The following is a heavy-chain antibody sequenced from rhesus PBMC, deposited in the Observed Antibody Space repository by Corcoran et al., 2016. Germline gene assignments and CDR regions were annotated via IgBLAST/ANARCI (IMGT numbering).Heavy chain of an antibody. J-gene: IGHJ5-2*02. V-gene: IGHV4-93*01. D-gene: IGHD3-3*01. Sequence: QVQLQESGPAVVKPSETLSLTCAVSGGSISSSNWWSWRRRPPGKGLEWIGGISGTSGSTSYNPSLQNRVTISKDTSENQFSLRLNFATAADTAVYYCSRDAISLDVWGRGLLVTVSS. CDR2: ISGTSGST. CDR3: SRDAISLDV. CDR1: GGSISSSNW.